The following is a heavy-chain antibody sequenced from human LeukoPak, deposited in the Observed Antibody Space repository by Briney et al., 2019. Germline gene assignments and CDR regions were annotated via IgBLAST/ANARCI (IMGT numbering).Heavy chain of an antibody. Sequence: GGSLRLSCATSGFTFSIYAMNWVRQAPGKGLEWVSGISDSGGSTFYADSVKGRFTISRDNSKDTLYLQMKSLRAEDTAVYYCATYYGDYVPNYYYYGMDVWGQGTTVTVSS. CDR2: ISDSGGST. D-gene: IGHD4-17*01. CDR3: ATYYGDYVPNYYYYGMDV. J-gene: IGHJ6*02. V-gene: IGHV3-23*01. CDR1: GFTFSIYA.